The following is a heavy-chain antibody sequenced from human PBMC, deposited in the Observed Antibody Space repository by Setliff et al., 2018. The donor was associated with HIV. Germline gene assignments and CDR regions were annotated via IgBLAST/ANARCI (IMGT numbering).Heavy chain of an antibody. CDR2: VDYSGTP. V-gene: IGHV4-59*11. CDR1: GDSLGSHY. Sequence: SETLSLTCSVSGDSLGSHYWSWVRQPPGKGLEWIGSVDYSGTPNYSPSLKSRVTISLDTSKNEISLKVTSVTAADTAVYYCARAPPGIQNDAFDVWGQGTMVTVSS. CDR3: ARAPPGIQNDAFDV. J-gene: IGHJ3*01.